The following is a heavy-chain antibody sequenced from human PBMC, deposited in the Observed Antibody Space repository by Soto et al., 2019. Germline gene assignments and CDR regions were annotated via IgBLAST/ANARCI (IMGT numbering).Heavy chain of an antibody. V-gene: IGHV4-59*01. CDR3: ARQGYRSGYPKESYYFDY. CDR1: GGSISSYY. Sequence: SEMLSLTCTVSGGSISSYYWSWIRQPKGKGLEWIGYIYYSGSTNYNPSLKSRVTISVDTSKNQFSLKLSSVTAADTAVYYCARQGYRSGYPKESYYFDYWGQGTLVTVS. J-gene: IGHJ4*02. D-gene: IGHD3-22*01. CDR2: IYYSGST.